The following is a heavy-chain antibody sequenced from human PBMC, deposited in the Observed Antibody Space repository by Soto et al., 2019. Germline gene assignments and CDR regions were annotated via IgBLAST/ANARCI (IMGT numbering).Heavy chain of an antibody. J-gene: IGHJ4*02. CDR1: GFTFSDYA. Sequence: VQLVESGGGVVQPGRSLRLSCAASGFTFSDYAMHWVRQAPGKGLEWVAVVSHDGRNTHYADSVKGRFTISRDSSKNPVSLEMSSERAAVTAVYCCAKGGRQWLDTSDVNYWGQGALVTVSS. V-gene: IGHV3-30*18. CDR2: VSHDGRNT. CDR3: AKGGRQWLDTSDVNY. D-gene: IGHD6-19*01.